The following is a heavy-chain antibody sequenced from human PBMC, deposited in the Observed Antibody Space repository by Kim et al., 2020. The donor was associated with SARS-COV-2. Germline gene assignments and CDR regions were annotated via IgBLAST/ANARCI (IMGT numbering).Heavy chain of an antibody. J-gene: IGHJ4*02. CDR2: RDGSRT. V-gene: IGHV3-74*01. Sequence: RDGSRTNYADSVKGRFTISRDNAENTLYLQMNSLRAEDTAVYYSVRSFDYWGQGTLVTVSS. CDR3: VRSFDY.